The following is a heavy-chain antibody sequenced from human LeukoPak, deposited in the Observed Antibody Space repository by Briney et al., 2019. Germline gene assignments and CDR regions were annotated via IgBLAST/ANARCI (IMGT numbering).Heavy chain of an antibody. J-gene: IGHJ4*02. CDR1: GFSISVSEFSISDSY. CDR3: AREAIVGATLIPRRYFDY. CDR2: ISGSGSDI. D-gene: IGHD1-26*01. V-gene: IGHV3-11*04. Sequence: GGSLRLSCVVSGFSISVSEFSISDSYMTWIRQTPGKGLEWLAYISGSGSDIYFADSVKGRFTISRDNAKNSLYLQMNSLRAEDTAVYYCAREAIVGATLIPRRYFDYWGQGTLVTVSS.